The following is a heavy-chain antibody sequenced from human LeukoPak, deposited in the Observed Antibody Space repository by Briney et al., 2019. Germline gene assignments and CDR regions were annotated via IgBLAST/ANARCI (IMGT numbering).Heavy chain of an antibody. J-gene: IGHJ4*02. V-gene: IGHV4-39*01. Sequence: SETLSLTCTVSGGSLSSSSYYWGWIRQPPGKGLEWIGSIYYSGSTYYNPSLKSRVTISVDTSKNQFSLKLSSVTAADTAVYYCARRRDGYNQGYFDYWGQGTLVTVSS. D-gene: IGHD5-24*01. CDR2: IYYSGST. CDR3: ARRRDGYNQGYFDY. CDR1: GGSLSSSSYY.